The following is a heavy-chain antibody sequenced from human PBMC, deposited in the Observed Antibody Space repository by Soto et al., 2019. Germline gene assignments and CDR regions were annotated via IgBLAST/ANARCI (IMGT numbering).Heavy chain of an antibody. Sequence: GAPLQLSCQGSGYSFTSSWIGWVRQMPGKGLEWMGIIHPGDSDTEYSPSFEGRVTISADKSISPAYLQWSSLKASDTAMYYCARHWGPTEKYYYYGMDVWGQGTTVTVAS. CDR2: IHPGDSDT. D-gene: IGHD3-16*01. J-gene: IGHJ6*02. CDR1: GYSFTSSW. CDR3: ARHWGPTEKYYYYGMDV. V-gene: IGHV5-51*01.